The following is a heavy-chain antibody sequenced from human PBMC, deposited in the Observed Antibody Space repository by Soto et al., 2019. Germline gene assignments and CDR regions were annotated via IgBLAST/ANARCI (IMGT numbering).Heavy chain of an antibody. D-gene: IGHD2-2*02. CDR2: IIPIFGTA. CDR1: GGTFSSYA. J-gene: IGHJ5*02. V-gene: IGHV1-69*01. Sequence: QVQLVQSGAEVQKPGSSVKVSCKASGGTFSSYAISWVRQAPGQGLEWMGGIIPIFGTANYAQKFQGRVTITADESTSTAYMELSSLRSEDTAVYYCAREGLVVPAAIVPSPNWFDPWGQGTLVTVSS. CDR3: AREGLVVPAAIVPSPNWFDP.